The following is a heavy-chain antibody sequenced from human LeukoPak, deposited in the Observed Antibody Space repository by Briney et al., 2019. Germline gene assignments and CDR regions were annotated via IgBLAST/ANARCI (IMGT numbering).Heavy chain of an antibody. J-gene: IGHJ3*02. CDR3: ARADGNHDAFDI. CDR2: IYYSGST. CDR1: GGSFSGYY. Sequence: SETLSLTCAVYGGSFSGYYWSWIRQHPGKGLEWIGYIYYSGSTYYNPSLKSRVTISVDTSKNQFSLKLSSVTAADTAVYYCARADGNHDAFDIWGQGTMVTVSS. D-gene: IGHD4-23*01. V-gene: IGHV4-31*11.